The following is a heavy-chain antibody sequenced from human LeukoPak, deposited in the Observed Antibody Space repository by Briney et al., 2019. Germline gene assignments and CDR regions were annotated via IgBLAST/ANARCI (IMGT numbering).Heavy chain of an antibody. CDR2: INHSGST. V-gene: IGHV4-34*01. CDR3: ARARYYDFWSGYYTGQSRAYYFDY. D-gene: IGHD3-3*01. CDR1: GGSSSGYY. J-gene: IGHJ4*02. Sequence: SETLSLTCAVYGGSSSGYYWSWIRQPPGKGLEWIGEINHSGSTNYNPSLKSRVTISVDTSKNQFSLKLSSVTAADTAVYYCARARYYDFWSGYYTGQSRAYYFDYWGQGTLVTVSS.